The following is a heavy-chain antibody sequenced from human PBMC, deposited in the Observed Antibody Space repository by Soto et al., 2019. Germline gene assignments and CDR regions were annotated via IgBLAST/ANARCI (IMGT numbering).Heavy chain of an antibody. CDR1: GGSISSGGYS. CDR2: IYHSGST. D-gene: IGHD3-22*01. J-gene: IGHJ6*02. V-gene: IGHV4-30-2*01. CDR3: ASGWGDSSGYYRNYYYYGMDV. Sequence: LSLTCAVSGGSISSGGYSWSWIRQPPGKGLEWIGYIYHSGSTYYNPSLKSRVTISVDRSKNQFSLKLSSVTAADTAVYYCASGWGDSSGYYRNYYYYGMDVWGQGTTVTVSS.